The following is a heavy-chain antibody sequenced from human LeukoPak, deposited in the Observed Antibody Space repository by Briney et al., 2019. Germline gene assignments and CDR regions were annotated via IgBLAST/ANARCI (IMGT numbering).Heavy chain of an antibody. V-gene: IGHV3-21*01. D-gene: IGHD3-10*01. CDR2: ISSSSTYV. J-gene: IGHJ4*02. Sequence: GGSLRLSCAASGFTFSSYSMNWVRQAPGKGLEWVSSISSSSTYVYYADSVKGRFTISRDNAKNSLYLQMSSLRAEDTAVYYCARAPYYYYDSGSGTRVTGNPDYWGQGTLVTVSS. CDR1: GFTFSSYS. CDR3: ARAPYYYYDSGSGTRVTGNPDY.